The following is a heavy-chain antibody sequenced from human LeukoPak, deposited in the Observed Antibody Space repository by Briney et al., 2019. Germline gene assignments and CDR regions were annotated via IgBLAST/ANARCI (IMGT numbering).Heavy chain of an antibody. V-gene: IGHV3-74*01. Sequence: GGSLRLSCAASAFTFSSYWMHWARQAPGKGPVWVSSMNSDGSSTTYAGSVKGRFTISRDNAKNTLYLQMNSLRVEDTAVYYCARGSKYSSSWYVDYWGQGTLVTVSS. D-gene: IGHD6-13*01. CDR2: MNSDGSST. J-gene: IGHJ4*02. CDR1: AFTFSSYW. CDR3: ARGSKYSSSWYVDY.